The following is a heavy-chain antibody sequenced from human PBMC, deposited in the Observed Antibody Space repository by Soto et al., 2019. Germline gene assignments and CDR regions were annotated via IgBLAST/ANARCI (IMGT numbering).Heavy chain of an antibody. CDR1: GFSLSTSGVG. V-gene: IGHV2-5*02. CDR3: SHRPRASTFPPGSFDY. J-gene: IGHJ3*01. CDR2: IYWDGDK. Sequence: SGPTLVNPTQTLTLTCTFSGFSLSTSGVGVGWIRQPPGKALECLALIYWDGDKRYSPSLKTRVTITKDTSKNQVVLTMTNMDPFDTATFFFSHRPRASTFPPGSFDYLGQGTMVTVS.